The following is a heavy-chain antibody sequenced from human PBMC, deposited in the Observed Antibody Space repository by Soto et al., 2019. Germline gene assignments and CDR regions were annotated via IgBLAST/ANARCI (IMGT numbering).Heavy chain of an antibody. Sequence: SETLSLTCAVYGGSFSGYYWSWIRQPPGKGLEWIGEINHSGSTNYNPSLKSRVTISVDTSKNQFSLKLSSVTAADTAVYYCARGRFRFDPWGQGTLVTVSS. CDR2: INHSGST. CDR1: GGSFSGYY. CDR3: ARGRFRFDP. V-gene: IGHV4-34*01. J-gene: IGHJ5*02.